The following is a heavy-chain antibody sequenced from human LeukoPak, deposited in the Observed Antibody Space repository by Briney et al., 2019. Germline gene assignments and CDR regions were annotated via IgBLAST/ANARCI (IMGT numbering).Heavy chain of an antibody. V-gene: IGHV3-21*01. Sequence: GGSLRLSCAASGFTFSSYAMSWVRQAPGKGLEWVSSISSSSTYIYYTDSVKGRFTISRDDAKNSLYLQMNSLRADDTAIYYCARDKSYSAVAGTSPLYWGQGTLVTVSS. CDR1: GFTFSSYA. CDR2: ISSSSTYI. D-gene: IGHD6-19*01. J-gene: IGHJ4*01. CDR3: ARDKSYSAVAGTSPLY.